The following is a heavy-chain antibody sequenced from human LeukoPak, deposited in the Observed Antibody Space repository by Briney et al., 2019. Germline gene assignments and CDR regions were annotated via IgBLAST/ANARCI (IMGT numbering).Heavy chain of an antibody. CDR3: TRLSRGTIDAFDI. V-gene: IGHV3-73*01. CDR1: GFTFSGSA. CDR2: IRSTANGYAT. D-gene: IGHD3-16*01. Sequence: GGSLRLSCAASGFTFSGSALHWVRQASGKGLEWVGRIRSTANGYATAYAASVKGRFTISRDGSKNTAHLQMNSLKTEDTAVYYCTRLSRGTIDAFDIWGQGTMVTVSS. J-gene: IGHJ3*02.